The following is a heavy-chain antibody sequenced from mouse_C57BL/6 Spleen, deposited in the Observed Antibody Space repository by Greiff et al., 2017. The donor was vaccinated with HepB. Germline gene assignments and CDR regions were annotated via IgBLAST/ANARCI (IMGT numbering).Heavy chain of an antibody. D-gene: IGHD3-2*02. V-gene: IGHV1-15*01. J-gene: IGHJ2*01. CDR2: IDPETGGT. Sequence: QVQLKQSGAELVKPGASVTLSCKASGYTFTDYEMHWVKQTPVHGLEWIGAIDPETGGTAYNQKFKGKAILTADKSSSTAYMELRSLTSEDSAVYYCTTEDSSGYSSFDYWGQGTTLTVSS. CDR3: TTEDSSGYSSFDY. CDR1: GYTFTDYE.